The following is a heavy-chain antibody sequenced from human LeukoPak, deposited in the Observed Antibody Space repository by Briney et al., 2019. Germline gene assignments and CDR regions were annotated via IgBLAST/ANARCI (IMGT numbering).Heavy chain of an antibody. J-gene: IGHJ6*02. CDR2: IRSKAYGGTT. V-gene: IGHV3-49*04. CDR1: GFTFGDYA. CDR3: TREPLWFGDPIAPQKAKKQNYYYYYGMDV. Sequence: GGSLRLSCTASGFTFGDYAMSWVRQAPGKGLGWGGFIRSKAYGGTTEYAASVKGRFTISRDDSKSIAYLQMNSLKTEDTAVYYCTREPLWFGDPIAPQKAKKQNYYYYYGMDVWGQGTTVTVSS. D-gene: IGHD3-10*01.